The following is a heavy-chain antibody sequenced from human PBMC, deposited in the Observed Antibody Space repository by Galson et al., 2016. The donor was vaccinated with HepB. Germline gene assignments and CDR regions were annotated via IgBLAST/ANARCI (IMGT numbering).Heavy chain of an antibody. CDR1: GFPFSRYW. CDR3: VREDYGDDPVYYYYYGMDV. Sequence: SLRLSCAASGFPFSRYWMHWVRPAPGKGLVWVSRINSDGSSTIYADSVRGRFAISRDNAKNTLYLQMNSLRAEDTALYYCVREDYGDDPVYYYYYGMDVWGQGTTVSVSS. J-gene: IGHJ6*02. CDR2: INSDGSST. V-gene: IGHV3-74*01. D-gene: IGHD4-17*01.